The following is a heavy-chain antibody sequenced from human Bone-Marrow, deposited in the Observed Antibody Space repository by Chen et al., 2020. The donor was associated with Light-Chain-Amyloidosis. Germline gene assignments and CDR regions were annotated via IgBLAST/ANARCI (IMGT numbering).Heavy chain of an antibody. CDR2: ITHSGST. CDR3: AKEILWGAEWS. D-gene: IGHD3-3*01. CDR1: GGTFSDYS. J-gene: IGHJ4*02. V-gene: IGHV4-34*01. Sequence: QVHLQQWGAGLLKPSETLSLTCAVYGGTFSDYSWTWIRQSPGTGLEWIGKITHSGSTKYNPSLKSRVTMSVDTAKNQFSLKLTSVTAADTAVYYCAKEILWGAEWSWGQGTLITVSS.